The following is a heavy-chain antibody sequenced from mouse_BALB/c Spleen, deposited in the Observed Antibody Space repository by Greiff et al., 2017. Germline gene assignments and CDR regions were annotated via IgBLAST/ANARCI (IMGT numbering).Heavy chain of an antibody. D-gene: IGHD2-10*01. CDR1: GFTFSSFG. CDR3: ARSYYGNYYAMDY. CDR2: ISSGSSTI. V-gene: IGHV5-17*02. J-gene: IGHJ4*01. Sequence: EVQVVESGGGLVQPGGSRKLSCAASGFTFSSFGMHWVRQAPEKGLEWVAYISSGSSTIYYADTVKGRFTISRDNPKNTLFLQMTSLRSEDTAMYDCARSYYGNYYAMDYWGQGTSVTVSA.